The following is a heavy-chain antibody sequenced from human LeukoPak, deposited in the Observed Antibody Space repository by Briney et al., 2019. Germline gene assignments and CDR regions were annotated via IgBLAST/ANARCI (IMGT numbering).Heavy chain of an antibody. CDR2: TSDRGDYT. Sequence: GGSLRLSCAASGFTFTSYSMSWVRQAPGRGLEWVSGTSDRGDYTYYADPVKGRFTISRDSSKNTLFLQMNSLRAEDTALYFCARKAQYNGHYPLDYWGQGTLVTVSS. CDR3: ARKAQYNGHYPLDY. CDR1: GFTFTSYS. V-gene: IGHV3-23*01. J-gene: IGHJ4*02. D-gene: IGHD1-7*01.